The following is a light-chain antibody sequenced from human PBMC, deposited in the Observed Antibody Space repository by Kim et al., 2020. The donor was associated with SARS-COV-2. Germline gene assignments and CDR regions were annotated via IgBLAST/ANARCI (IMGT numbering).Light chain of an antibody. Sequence: DVVMTQSPLSLPVTLGQPASISCRSSQSLVHSDGNTYLNWFQQRPDQSPRRLIYKVSNRDSGVPDRFSGSGSGTDFTLKISRVEAEDVGVYYCMQGTHWPRTFGQGTKVDIK. V-gene: IGKV2-30*02. CDR3: MQGTHWPRT. J-gene: IGKJ1*01. CDR1: QSLVHSDGNTY. CDR2: KVS.